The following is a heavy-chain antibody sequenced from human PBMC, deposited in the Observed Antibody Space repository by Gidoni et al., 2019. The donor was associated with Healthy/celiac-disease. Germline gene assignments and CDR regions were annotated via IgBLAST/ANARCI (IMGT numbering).Heavy chain of an antibody. CDR2: ISWNSGSI. Sequence: EVQLVESGGGLVQPGRSLRLSCAASGFPFADYAMHWVRQAPGKGLEWVSGISWNSGSIGYADSVKGRFTISRDNAKNSLYLQMNSLRAEDTALYYCAKDMRQYYDFWSGDFGAFDIWGQGTMVTVSS. V-gene: IGHV3-9*01. J-gene: IGHJ3*02. D-gene: IGHD3-3*01. CDR1: GFPFADYA. CDR3: AKDMRQYYDFWSGDFGAFDI.